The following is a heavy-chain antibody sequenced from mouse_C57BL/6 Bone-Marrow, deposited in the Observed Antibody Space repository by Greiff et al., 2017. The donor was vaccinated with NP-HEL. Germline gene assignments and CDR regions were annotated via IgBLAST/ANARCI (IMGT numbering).Heavy chain of an antibody. J-gene: IGHJ4*01. CDR3: ARGLLWLRRRDYYAMDY. V-gene: IGHV1-64*01. Sequence: QVQLQQPGAELVKPGASVKLSCKASGYTFTSYWMHWVKQRPGQGLEWIGMIHPNSGSTNYNEKFKSKATLTVDKSSSTAYMKRCSLTSEDSAVYYCARGLLWLRRRDYYAMDYWGQGTSVTVSS. CDR1: GYTFTSYW. CDR2: IHPNSGST. D-gene: IGHD2-2*01.